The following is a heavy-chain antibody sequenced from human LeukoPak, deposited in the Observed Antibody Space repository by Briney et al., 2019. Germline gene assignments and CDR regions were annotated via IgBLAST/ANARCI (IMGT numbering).Heavy chain of an antibody. CDR3: ARLRSAGNTYDWDYFDY. Sequence: GSLRLSCAASGFTFRSYEMNWVRQAPGKGLEWVSYISSSGSTIYYADSVKGRFTISRDNAKNSLYLQMNSLRAEDTAVYYCARLRSAGNTYDWDYFDYWGQGTLVTVSS. CDR1: GFTFRSYE. D-gene: IGHD3-9*01. J-gene: IGHJ4*02. V-gene: IGHV3-48*03. CDR2: ISSSGSTI.